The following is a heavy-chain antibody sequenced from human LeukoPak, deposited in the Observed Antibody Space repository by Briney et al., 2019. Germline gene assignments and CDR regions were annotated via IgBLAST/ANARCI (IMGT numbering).Heavy chain of an antibody. V-gene: IGHV3-21*01. J-gene: IGHJ6*02. CDR1: GFTFSSYS. Sequence: PGGSLRLSCAASGFTFSSYSMNWVRQAPGKGLEWVSSISSSSYIYYADSVKGRFTISRDNAKNSLYLQMNSLRAEDTAVYYCARDRCGGDCYSRLYYYSGMDVWGQGTTVTVSS. CDR2: ISSSSYI. CDR3: ARDRCGGDCYSRLYYYSGMDV. D-gene: IGHD2-21*02.